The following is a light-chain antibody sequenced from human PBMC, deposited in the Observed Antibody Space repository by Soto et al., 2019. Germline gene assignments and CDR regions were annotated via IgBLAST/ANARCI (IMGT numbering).Light chain of an antibody. V-gene: IGKV3-20*01. J-gene: IGKJ5*01. CDR1: QSVSSSY. CDR2: GAS. CDR3: QQYGSAPPIT. Sequence: EIVLTQSPGTLSLSPGERATLSCRASQSVSSSYLAWYQQKPGQAPRLLIYGASSRATDIPDSFSGSGSGTDFTLTISRLEPEDFAVYYCQQYGSAPPITFGQGTRLEIK.